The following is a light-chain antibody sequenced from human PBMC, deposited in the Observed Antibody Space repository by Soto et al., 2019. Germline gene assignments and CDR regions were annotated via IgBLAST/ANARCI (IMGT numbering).Light chain of an antibody. CDR2: EVT. Sequence: QSALTQPPSASGSLGQSVTISCTGTSSDVGGYNYVSWHQQHPGKAPKVMIYEVTKRPPGVPDRFSGSKSGNTASLTVSGLQAEDEGEYYCSAFAGGGNPVLLGGGTELTVL. CDR3: SAFAGGGNPVL. V-gene: IGLV2-8*01. CDR1: SSDVGGYNY. J-gene: IGLJ2*01.